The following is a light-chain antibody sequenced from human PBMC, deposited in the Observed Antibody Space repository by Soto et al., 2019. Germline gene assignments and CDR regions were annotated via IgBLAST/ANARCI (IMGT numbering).Light chain of an antibody. Sequence: QSVLTQPPSVSGAPGQRVTISCSGSSSNIGAGYDVHWYQQLPGTAPKLLIYGNSNRPSGVPDRFSGSKSGTSASLAITGLHAEDEAGYYCQSYDSSLSGWVFGGGTKLTVL. CDR1: SSNIGAGYD. CDR2: GNS. J-gene: IGLJ3*02. CDR3: QSYDSSLSGWV. V-gene: IGLV1-40*01.